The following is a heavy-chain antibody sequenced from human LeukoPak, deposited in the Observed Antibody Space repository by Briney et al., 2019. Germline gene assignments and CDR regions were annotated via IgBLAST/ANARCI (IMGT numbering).Heavy chain of an antibody. CDR2: ISWNSGSI. V-gene: IGHV3-9*01. J-gene: IGHJ6*03. D-gene: IGHD3-10*01. CDR3: AKDRFSNYYYYYMDV. Sequence: GGSLRLSCAASGFTFDDHAMHWVRQAPGKGLDWVSGISWNSGSIGYADSVKGRFTISRDDAKNSLYLQMNSLRAEDTALYYCAKDRFSNYYYYYMDVWGKGTTVTVSS. CDR1: GFTFDDHA.